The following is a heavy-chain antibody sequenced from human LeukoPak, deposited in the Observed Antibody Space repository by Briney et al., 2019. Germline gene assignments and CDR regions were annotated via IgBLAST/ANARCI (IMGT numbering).Heavy chain of an antibody. J-gene: IGHJ4*02. D-gene: IGHD3-22*01. CDR2: INCNSGAT. CDR3: ARTLHSYYDSSGYFDY. V-gene: IGHV1-2*02. Sequence: AAVTVSCKPSGYTFTDYDMHWVRKAPGQGLEWMGRINCNSGATKYGEKFQGRVTMTRDTSISTVYMELSRLRSVDTAVYFCARTLHSYYDSSGYFDYWGQGTLVTVSS. CDR1: GYTFTDYD.